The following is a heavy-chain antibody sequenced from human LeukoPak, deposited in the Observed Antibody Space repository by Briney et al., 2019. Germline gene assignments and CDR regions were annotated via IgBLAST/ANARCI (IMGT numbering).Heavy chain of an antibody. Sequence: SGGSLRLSCAASGFTFSTYGMSWVRQVPEKGLEWVSVIGGSGSPTYYADSVKGRFTISRDNSKNTLYLQMNSLRGDDTAVYYCAQRGGTGGRIDYWGQGTLVTVSS. CDR2: IGGSGSPT. V-gene: IGHV3-23*01. CDR3: AQRGGTGGRIDY. D-gene: IGHD1-1*01. J-gene: IGHJ4*02. CDR1: GFTFSTYG.